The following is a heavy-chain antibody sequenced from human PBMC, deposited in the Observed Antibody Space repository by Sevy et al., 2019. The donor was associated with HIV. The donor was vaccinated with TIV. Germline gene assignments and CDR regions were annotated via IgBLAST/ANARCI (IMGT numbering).Heavy chain of an antibody. J-gene: IGHJ3*02. Sequence: GGSLRLSCAASGFTFEDYAMHWVRQAPGKGLEWVSGISWNSGSIGYADSVKGRFTISTDNAKNSLYLQMNSLRAEDTALYYCAKDTGDYYDSSRAFDIWGQGTMVTVSS. CDR1: GFTFEDYA. CDR3: AKDTGDYYDSSRAFDI. V-gene: IGHV3-9*01. CDR2: ISWNSGSI. D-gene: IGHD3-22*01.